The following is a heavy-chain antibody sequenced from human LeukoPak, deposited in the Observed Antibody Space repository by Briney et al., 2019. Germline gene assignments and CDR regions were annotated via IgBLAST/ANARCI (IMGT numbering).Heavy chain of an antibody. V-gene: IGHV3-23*01. D-gene: IGHD5-18*01. CDR3: AKDRDVDTAMVGVAVDAFDI. Sequence: PGGSLRLSCAASGFTFSSYAMSWVRQAPGKGLEWVSAISGSGGSTYYADSVKGRFTISRDNSKNTLYLQMNSLRAEDTAVYYCAKDRDVDTAMVGVAVDAFDIWGQGTMVTVSS. J-gene: IGHJ3*02. CDR1: GFTFSSYA. CDR2: ISGSGGST.